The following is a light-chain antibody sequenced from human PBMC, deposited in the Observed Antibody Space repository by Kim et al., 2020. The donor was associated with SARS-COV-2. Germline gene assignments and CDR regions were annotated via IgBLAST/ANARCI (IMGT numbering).Light chain of an antibody. J-gene: IGKJ4*01. CDR2: WAS. V-gene: IGKV4-1*01. CDR3: QQYYSTPLT. Sequence: ATINCKASQSVLYSSNNKNYLAWYQQKPGQPPKLLIYWASTRESGVPDRFSGSGSGTDFTLTISSLQAEDVAVYYCQQYYSTPLTFGGGTKVDIK. CDR1: QSVLYSSNNKNY.